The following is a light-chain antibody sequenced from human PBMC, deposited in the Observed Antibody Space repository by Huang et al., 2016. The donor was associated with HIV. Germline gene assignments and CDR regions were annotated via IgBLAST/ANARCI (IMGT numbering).Light chain of an antibody. CDR1: RSVSSN. CDR3: QQYNNWLLS. J-gene: IGKJ4*01. Sequence: IVMTQSPATLSLSPGERVTFSCRANRSVSSNLAWYQHRPGQAPQLLIYGSSTRAPVIPARFSGSGSGTDFSLTISSLQSEDFALYYCQQYNNWLLSFGGGTRVDI. CDR2: GSS. V-gene: IGKV3-15*01.